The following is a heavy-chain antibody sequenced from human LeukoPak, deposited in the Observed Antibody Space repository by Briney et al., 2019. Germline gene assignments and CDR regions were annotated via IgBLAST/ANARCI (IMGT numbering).Heavy chain of an antibody. V-gene: IGHV3-9*01. CDR2: ISWNSGSI. Sequence: GGSLRLSCAASGFTFDDYAMHWVRQAPGEGLEWVSGISWNSGSIGYADSVKGRFTFSRDNTKNSLYLQMNSLRAEDTALYYCAKGLSYSYGEPFDYWGQGTLVTVSS. D-gene: IGHD5-18*01. CDR3: AKGLSYSYGEPFDY. CDR1: GFTFDDYA. J-gene: IGHJ4*02.